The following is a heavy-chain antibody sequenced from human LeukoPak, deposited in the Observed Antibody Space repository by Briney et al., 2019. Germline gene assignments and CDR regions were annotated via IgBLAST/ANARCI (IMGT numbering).Heavy chain of an antibody. V-gene: IGHV4-30-4*01. CDR2: IYYSGST. CDR3: ARDHEAAAGTGSFDY. J-gene: IGHJ4*02. D-gene: IGHD6-13*01. Sequence: SETLSLTCTVSGGSISSGDYYWSWIRQPPGKGLEWIGYIYYSGSTYYNPSLKSRVTISVDTSKNQFSLELSSVTAADTAVYYCARDHEAAAGTGSFDYWGQGTLVTVSS. CDR1: GGSISSGDYY.